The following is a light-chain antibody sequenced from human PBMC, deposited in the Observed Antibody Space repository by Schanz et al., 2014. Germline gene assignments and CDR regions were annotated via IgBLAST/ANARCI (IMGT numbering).Light chain of an antibody. J-gene: IGKJ5*01. CDR1: QSVTSS. Sequence: EIVLTQSPATLSLSPGERATLSCRASQSVTSSLAWYQQKPGQAPRLLIYGASTRATGIPARFSGRGSGTDFTLTITSLEPEDFAVYYCQLRSNWPPKITFGQGARLEIK. V-gene: IGKV3-11*01. CDR3: QLRSNWPPKIT. CDR2: GAS.